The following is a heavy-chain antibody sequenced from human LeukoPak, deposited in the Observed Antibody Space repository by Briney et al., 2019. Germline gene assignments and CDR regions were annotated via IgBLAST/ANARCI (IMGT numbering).Heavy chain of an antibody. Sequence: GASVKVSCKASGYTFTGYYMHWERQAPGQGLEWMGRINPNSGGTNYAQKFQGRVTMTRDTSISTAYMELSRLRSDDTAVYYCARDRSLIIKDYYYYGMDVWGQGTTVTVSS. D-gene: IGHD2-8*01. CDR1: GYTFTGYY. CDR3: ARDRSLIIKDYYYYGMDV. CDR2: INPNSGGT. V-gene: IGHV1-2*06. J-gene: IGHJ6*02.